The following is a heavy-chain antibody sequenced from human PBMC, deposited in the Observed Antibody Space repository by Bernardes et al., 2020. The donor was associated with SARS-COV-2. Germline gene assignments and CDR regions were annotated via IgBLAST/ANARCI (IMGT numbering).Heavy chain of an antibody. D-gene: IGHD3-3*01. CDR3: ARDAYDFWSGYYYYYYYYMDV. Sequence: GGSLRLSCAASGFTFSSYSMNWVRQAPGKGLECVSYISSSSSTIYYAASVKGRFTISRDNAKNSLYLQMNSLRAEDTAVYYCARDAYDFWSGYYYYYYYYMDVWGKGTTVTVSS. CDR1: GFTFSSYS. V-gene: IGHV3-48*04. J-gene: IGHJ6*03. CDR2: ISSSSSTI.